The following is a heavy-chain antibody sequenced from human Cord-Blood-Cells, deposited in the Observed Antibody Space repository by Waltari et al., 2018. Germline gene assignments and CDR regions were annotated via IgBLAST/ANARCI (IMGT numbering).Heavy chain of an antibody. J-gene: IGHJ4*02. CDR3: ARDHLGYSYGYYFDY. V-gene: IGHV3-53*01. CDR1: GFTVSSNY. CDR2: IYSGGST. D-gene: IGHD5-18*01. Sequence: EVQLVESGGGLIQPGGSLRLSCAASGFTVSSNYMSWVRQAPGKGLEWVSVIYSGGSTYYADSVKGRFTISRDNSKNTLYLQMNSLRAEDTAVYYCARDHLGYSYGYYFDYWGQGTLVTVSS.